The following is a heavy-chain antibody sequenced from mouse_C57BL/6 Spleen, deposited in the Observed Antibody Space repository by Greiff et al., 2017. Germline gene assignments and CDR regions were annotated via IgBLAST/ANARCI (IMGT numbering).Heavy chain of an antibody. Sequence: ESGPGLVKPSQSLSLTCSVTGYSITSGYYWNWIRQFPGNKLEWMGYISYDGSNNYNPSLKNRISITRDTSKNQFFLKLNSVTTEDTATYYCARVTFFYAMDYWGQGTPFTVSS. CDR2: ISYDGSN. J-gene: IGHJ4*01. CDR3: ARVTFFYAMDY. D-gene: IGHD2-13*01. CDR1: GYSITSGYY. V-gene: IGHV3-6*01.